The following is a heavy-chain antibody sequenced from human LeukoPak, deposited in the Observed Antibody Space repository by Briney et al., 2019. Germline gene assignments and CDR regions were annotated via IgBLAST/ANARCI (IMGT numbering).Heavy chain of an antibody. CDR3: ARDRPQQWLVRGQRGYYYYMDV. Sequence: GGSLRLSCAASGFTFNNYWMTWVRQAPGRGLEWVANIKQDGSEKYYVDSGKGRFTISRDIANNSLYLQMNSLRAEDTAVYYCARDRPQQWLVRGQRGYYYYMDVWGKGTTVTISS. V-gene: IGHV3-7*01. D-gene: IGHD6-19*01. J-gene: IGHJ6*03. CDR1: GFTFNNYW. CDR2: IKQDGSEK.